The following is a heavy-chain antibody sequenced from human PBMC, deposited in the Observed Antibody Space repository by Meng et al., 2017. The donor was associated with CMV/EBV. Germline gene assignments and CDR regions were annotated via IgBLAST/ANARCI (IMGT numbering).Heavy chain of an antibody. V-gene: IGHV1-18*01. D-gene: IGHD3-3*01. J-gene: IGHJ6*02. CDR3: ARRGTIFEYYYGMDV. Sequence: ASVKVSCKASGYTFTSYGISWVRQAPGQGLEWMGWISAYNGSTNYAQKLQGRVTMTTDTSTSTAYMELRSLRSDDTAVYYCARRGTIFEYYYGMDVWGQGTTVTVSS. CDR2: ISAYNGST. CDR1: GYTFTSYG.